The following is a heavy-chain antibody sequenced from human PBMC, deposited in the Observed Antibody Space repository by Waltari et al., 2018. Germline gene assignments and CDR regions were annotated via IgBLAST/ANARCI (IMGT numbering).Heavy chain of an antibody. CDR2: ISSSSSYI. Sequence: EVQLVESGGGLVKPGGSLRRSCAASGFTFSSYSMNWVRQAPGKGLEWVSSISSSSSYIYYADSVKGRFTISRDNAKNSLYLQMNSLRAEDTAVYYCARDLYGDYGLGAFDIWGQGTMVTVSS. V-gene: IGHV3-21*01. D-gene: IGHD4-17*01. CDR3: ARDLYGDYGLGAFDI. J-gene: IGHJ3*02. CDR1: GFTFSSYS.